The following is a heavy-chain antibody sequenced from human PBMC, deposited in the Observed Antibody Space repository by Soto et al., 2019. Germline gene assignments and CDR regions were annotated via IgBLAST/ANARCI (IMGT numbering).Heavy chain of an antibody. CDR2: ISSSSSYI. CDR1: GFTFSSYS. D-gene: IGHD6-13*01. Sequence: EVQLVESGGGLVKSGGSLRLSCAASGFTFSSYSMNWVRQAPGKGLEWVSSISSSSSYIYYADSVKGRFTISRDNAKNSLYLQMNSLRAEDTAVYYCARGSHSSSWYWGYWGQGTLVTVSS. CDR3: ARGSHSSSWYWGY. V-gene: IGHV3-21*01. J-gene: IGHJ4*02.